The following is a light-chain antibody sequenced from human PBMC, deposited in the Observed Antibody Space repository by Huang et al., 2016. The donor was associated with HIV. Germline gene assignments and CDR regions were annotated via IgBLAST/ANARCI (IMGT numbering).Light chain of an antibody. CDR2: GAS. CDR3: QQYGSSPPYT. Sequence: EIVLTQSPGTLSLSPGERATLSCRASQSVSSSYLAWYKQKLGQAPRLLIYGASSRATGIPDRFSGSESGTDFTLTISRLEPEDFAVYYCQQYGSSPPYTFGQGTKLEIK. J-gene: IGKJ2*01. CDR1: QSVSSSY. V-gene: IGKV3-20*01.